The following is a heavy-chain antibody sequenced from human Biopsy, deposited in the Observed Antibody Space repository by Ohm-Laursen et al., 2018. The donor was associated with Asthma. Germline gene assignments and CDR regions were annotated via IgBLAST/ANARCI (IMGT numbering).Heavy chain of an antibody. J-gene: IGHJ1*01. V-gene: IGHV3-30*03. CDR2: ISYDGSNK. CDR3: ARTFHFWSPYHAEHYQL. Sequence: SLRLSCSASGFTFSSYGMHWVRQAPGKGLEWVAVISYDGSNKYYADSVKGRFTISRDNAKNLLFLQMNGLRAEDTAVYYCARTFHFWSPYHAEHYQLWGQGTLVTVSS. D-gene: IGHD3-3*01. CDR1: GFTFSSYG.